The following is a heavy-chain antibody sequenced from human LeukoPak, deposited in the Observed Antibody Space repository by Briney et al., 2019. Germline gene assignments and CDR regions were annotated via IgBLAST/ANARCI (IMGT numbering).Heavy chain of an antibody. CDR3: AKDSAPRYTYYYYGMDV. CDR1: GFTVSTIY. Sequence: PGGSLRLSCAASGFTVSTIYMSWVRQAPGKGLEWVAVISYDGSNKYYADSVKGRFTISRDNSKNTLYLQMNSLRAEDTAVYYCAKDSAPRYTYYYYGMDVWGQGTTVTVSS. D-gene: IGHD3-9*01. V-gene: IGHV3-30*18. J-gene: IGHJ6*02. CDR2: ISYDGSNK.